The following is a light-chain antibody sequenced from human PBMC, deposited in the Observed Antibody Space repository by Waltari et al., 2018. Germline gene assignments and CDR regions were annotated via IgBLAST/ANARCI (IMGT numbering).Light chain of an antibody. V-gene: IGKV4-1*01. CDR1: QSILYSSNNKNY. J-gene: IGKJ4*01. CDR3: QQYYTTPLT. Sequence: DIVMTQSPDSLAVSLGERATINCKSSQSILYSSNNKNYLAWYQQKPGQPPKLLIYWASTRESGAPDRFTGSGSGTDFTLTISSLQAEDVAAYYCQQYYTTPLTFGGGTKVEIK. CDR2: WAS.